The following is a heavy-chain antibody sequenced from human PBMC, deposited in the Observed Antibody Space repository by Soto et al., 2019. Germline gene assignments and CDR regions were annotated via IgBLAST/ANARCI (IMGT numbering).Heavy chain of an antibody. D-gene: IGHD1-1*01. CDR3: ARGRYGDY. CDR2: ISAHNGNP. Sequence: QVHLVQSGAEVKKPGASVKVSCKGSGYDFTTYGITWVRQAPGQGLEWMAWISAHNGNPDYAQKLQGRVTVTRDTSTRTAYMELTSLRYDDTDVYYCARGRYGDYWGQGALVTVSS. CDR1: GYDFTTYG. J-gene: IGHJ4*02. V-gene: IGHV1-18*01.